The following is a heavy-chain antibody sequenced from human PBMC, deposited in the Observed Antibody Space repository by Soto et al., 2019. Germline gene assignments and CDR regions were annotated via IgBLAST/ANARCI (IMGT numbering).Heavy chain of an antibody. CDR3: ARSMTTVTTYYYYGMDV. Sequence: SVKVSCKASGGTFSIYSISWVRQAPGQGLEWMGGIIPIFGTANYAQKFQGRVTITADESTSTAYMELSSLRSEDTAVYYCARSMTTVTTYYYYGMDVWGQGTTVTVSS. J-gene: IGHJ6*02. V-gene: IGHV1-69*13. D-gene: IGHD4-17*01. CDR1: GGTFSIYS. CDR2: IIPIFGTA.